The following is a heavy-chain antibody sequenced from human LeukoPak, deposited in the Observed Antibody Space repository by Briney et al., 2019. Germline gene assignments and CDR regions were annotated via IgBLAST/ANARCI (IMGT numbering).Heavy chain of an antibody. CDR3: AREAIFGVVREYYFDL. D-gene: IGHD3-3*01. CDR1: GHTFTRYH. CDR2: INPSGGPA. Sequence: ASVTVSCKASGHTFTRYHIHWVRQAPGQGLEWMGVINPSGGPATYAQKFQGRVTLTRDTSTTTVYMEVNSLRSDDTAVYYCAREAIFGVVREYYFDLWGQGTLVTVS. J-gene: IGHJ4*02. V-gene: IGHV1-46*01.